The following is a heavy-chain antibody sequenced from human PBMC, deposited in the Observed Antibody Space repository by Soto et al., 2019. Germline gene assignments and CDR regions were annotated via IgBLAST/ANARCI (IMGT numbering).Heavy chain of an antibody. J-gene: IGHJ4*02. CDR2: IYYSGST. Sequence: SETLSLTCTVSGGSISSSSYYWGWIRQPPGKGLEWIGSIYYSGSTYYNPSLKSRVTISVDTSKNQFSLKLSSVTAADTAVYYCARGRPGGKYYYGSGSYHEPDYWGQGTLVTVSS. CDR1: GGSISSSSYY. V-gene: IGHV4-39*01. CDR3: ARGRPGGKYYYGSGSYHEPDY. D-gene: IGHD3-10*01.